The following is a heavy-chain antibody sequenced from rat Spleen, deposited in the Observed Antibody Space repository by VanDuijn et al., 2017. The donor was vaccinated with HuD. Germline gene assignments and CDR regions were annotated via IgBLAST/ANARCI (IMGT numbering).Heavy chain of an antibody. D-gene: IGHD1-12*02. Sequence: EVQLVESGGALVQPGRSMNLSCAASGFTFSNYYMAWVRQAPTKGLEWVAYISTGGGNTYYRDSVKGRFTISRDNAKSTLYLQLDSLRSEDTATYYCTTDTFYDGTYYPGGFDYWGQGVMVTVSS. CDR3: TTDTFYDGTYYPGGFDY. CDR2: ISTGGGNT. J-gene: IGHJ2*01. CDR1: GFTFSNYY. V-gene: IGHV5-27*01.